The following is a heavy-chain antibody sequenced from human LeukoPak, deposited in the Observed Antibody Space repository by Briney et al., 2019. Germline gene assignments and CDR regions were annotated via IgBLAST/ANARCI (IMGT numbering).Heavy chain of an antibody. J-gene: IGHJ3*02. V-gene: IGHV1-46*01. D-gene: IGHD3-22*01. Sequence: ASVKVSCKASGYTFTSYYMHWVRQAPGQGLEWMGIINPSGGSTSYAQKFQGRVTMTRDTSTSTVYMGLSSLRSEDTAVYYCARGGRYYYDSSGYYDAFDIWGQGTMVTVSS. CDR3: ARGGRYYYDSSGYYDAFDI. CDR2: INPSGGST. CDR1: GYTFTSYY.